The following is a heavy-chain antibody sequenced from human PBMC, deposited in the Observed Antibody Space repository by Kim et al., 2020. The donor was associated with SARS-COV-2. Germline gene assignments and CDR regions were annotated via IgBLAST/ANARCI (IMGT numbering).Heavy chain of an antibody. J-gene: IGHJ4*02. V-gene: IGHV3-30*18. CDR2: ISYDGSNK. CDR1: GFTFSSYG. CDR3: AKANADYYDSSGYY. Sequence: GSLRLSCAASGFTFSSYGMHWVRQAPGKGLEWVAVISYDGSNKFYADSVKGRFTISRDNSKNTLYLQMNSLRAEDTAVYYCAKANADYYDSSGYYWGQGTLVTVSS. D-gene: IGHD3-22*01.